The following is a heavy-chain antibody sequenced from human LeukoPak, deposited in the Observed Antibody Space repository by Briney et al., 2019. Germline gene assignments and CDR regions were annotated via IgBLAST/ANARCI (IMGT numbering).Heavy chain of an antibody. CDR3: ARGFVVRGGWGLNCGYMDV. D-gene: IGHD3-10*01. V-gene: IGHV4-59*12. CDR1: GGSISSYY. J-gene: IGHJ6*03. CDR2: IYYSGST. Sequence: SETLSLTCTVSGGSISSYYWSWIRQPPGKGLEWIGYIYYSGSTNYNPSLKSRVTISVDTSKNQFSLKLSSVTAADTAVYYCARGFVVRGGWGLNCGYMDVWGKGTTVTVSS.